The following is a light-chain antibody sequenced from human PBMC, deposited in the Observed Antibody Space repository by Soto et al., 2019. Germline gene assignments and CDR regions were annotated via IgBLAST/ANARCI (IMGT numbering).Light chain of an antibody. CDR2: GAS. CDR1: QSVGRN. J-gene: IGKJ2*01. CDR3: QQYNKWPYT. V-gene: IGKV3-15*01. Sequence: DIVMTQSPATLSVSPGETAALSCRAGQSVGRNFAWYQQKPGQAPRRLIYGASTRATDIPAMFRGSGSETEFTLTISSLQSEDFAIYYCQQYNKWPYTFGQGTKLKIK.